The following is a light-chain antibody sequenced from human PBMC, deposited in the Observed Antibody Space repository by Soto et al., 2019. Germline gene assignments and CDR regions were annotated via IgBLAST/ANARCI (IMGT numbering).Light chain of an antibody. Sequence: QSVLTQPPSASGTPGQRVTISCSGSSSNIGSNTVNWYKQLPGTAPKLLIYRNNERPSGVPGRFSGSKSGTSASLAISGLQSEDEADYYCAGWDDSLNGYVFGTGTKVTVL. CDR3: AGWDDSLNGYV. J-gene: IGLJ1*01. CDR1: SSNIGSNT. CDR2: RNN. V-gene: IGLV1-44*01.